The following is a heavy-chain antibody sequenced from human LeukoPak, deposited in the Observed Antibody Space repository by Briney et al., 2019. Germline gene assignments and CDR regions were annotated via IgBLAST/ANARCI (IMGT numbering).Heavy chain of an antibody. V-gene: IGHV3-9*01. D-gene: IGHD5-24*01. CDR3: AKDSMATTFDAFDI. J-gene: IGHJ3*02. Sequence: GGSLRLSCAASGFTFSSYRMTWVRQAPGKGLEWASGISWNSGSIGYADSVKGRFTISRDNAKNSLYLQMNSLRAEDTALYYCAKDSMATTFDAFDIWGQGTMVTVSS. CDR1: GFTFSSYR. CDR2: ISWNSGSI.